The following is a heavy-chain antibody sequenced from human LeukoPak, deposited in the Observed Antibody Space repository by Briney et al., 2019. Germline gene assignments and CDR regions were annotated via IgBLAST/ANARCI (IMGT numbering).Heavy chain of an antibody. CDR2: IYYSGST. CDR1: GGSISSYY. J-gene: IGHJ5*02. CDR3: AYWLSTVGWFDP. Sequence: SETLSLTCTVSGGSISSYYWSWIRQPPGKGLEWIGYIYYSGSTNYNPSLKSRVTISVDTSKNQFSLKLSSVTAADTAVYYCAYWLSTVGWFDPWGQGTLVTVSS. D-gene: IGHD3-9*01. V-gene: IGHV4-59*12.